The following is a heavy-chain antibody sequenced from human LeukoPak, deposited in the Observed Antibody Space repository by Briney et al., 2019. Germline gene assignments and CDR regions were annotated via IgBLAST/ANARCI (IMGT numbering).Heavy chain of an antibody. Sequence: SETLPLTCTVSGGSISSYYWSWIRQPPGKGLEWIGYIYYSGSTNYNPSLKSRVTISVDTSKNQFSLKLSSVTAADTAVYYCARVRSSSSAWFDPWGQGTLVTVSS. CDR3: ARVRSSSSAWFDP. CDR2: IYYSGST. CDR1: GGSISSYY. J-gene: IGHJ5*02. V-gene: IGHV4-59*01. D-gene: IGHD6-6*01.